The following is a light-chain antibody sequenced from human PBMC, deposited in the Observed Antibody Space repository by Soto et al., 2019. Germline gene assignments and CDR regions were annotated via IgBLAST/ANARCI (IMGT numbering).Light chain of an antibody. J-gene: IGKJ3*01. V-gene: IGKV3-20*01. CDR1: QSVSSTY. Sequence: EIVLTQSPCTLSLSPGERATLSCRASQSVSSTYLAWYQQKPGQAPRVLIYGTSIRASGVPERFSGGGSGTDFTLTITRLEPEDFAVYYCQQYGSSRFTLGPGTKVDF. CDR2: GTS. CDR3: QQYGSSRFT.